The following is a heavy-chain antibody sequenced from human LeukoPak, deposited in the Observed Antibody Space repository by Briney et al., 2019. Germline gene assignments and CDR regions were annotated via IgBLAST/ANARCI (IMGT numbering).Heavy chain of an antibody. Sequence: GASVKVSCKASGGTFSSYAISWVRQAPGQGLEWMGGIIPIFGTANYAQKFQGRVTITADESTSTAYMELSSLRSEDTAVYYCARVRVAVAGNLDYWGQGTLVTVSS. V-gene: IGHV1-69*13. CDR3: ARVRVAVAGNLDY. J-gene: IGHJ4*02. D-gene: IGHD6-19*01. CDR1: GGTFSSYA. CDR2: IIPIFGTA.